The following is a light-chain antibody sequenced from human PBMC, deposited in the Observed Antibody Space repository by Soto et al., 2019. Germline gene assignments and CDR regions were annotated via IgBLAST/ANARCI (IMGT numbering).Light chain of an antibody. CDR3: QSYDSSLRGV. V-gene: IGLV1-40*01. CDR2: GDS. Sequence: QSVLTQPPSVSGAPGQRVTISCTGSSSNIGAGHDVHWYQQLPGTAPKLLIYGDSNRPSGVPDRFSGSKSGTSASLAITGLQTEDEADYYCQSYDSSLRGVFGGGTQLTVL. CDR1: SSNIGAGHD. J-gene: IGLJ2*01.